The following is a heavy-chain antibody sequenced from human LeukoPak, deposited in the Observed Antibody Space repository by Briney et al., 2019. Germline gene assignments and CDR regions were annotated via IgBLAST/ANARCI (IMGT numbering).Heavy chain of an antibody. D-gene: IGHD3-3*01. CDR1: GFTFSDHY. J-gene: IGHJ6*04. CDR3: AREKVIEWPLYGMDV. CDR2: IYYSGST. Sequence: LRLSCAASGFTFSDHYMDWVRQHPGKGLEWIGYIYYSGSTYYNPSLKSRVTISVDTSKNQFSLKLSSVTAADTAVYYCAREKVIEWPLYGMDVWGKGTTVTVSS. V-gene: IGHV4-31*02.